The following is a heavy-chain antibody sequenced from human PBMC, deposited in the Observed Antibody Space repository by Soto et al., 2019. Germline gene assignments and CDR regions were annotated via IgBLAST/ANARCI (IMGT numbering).Heavy chain of an antibody. CDR2: IWYDGSNK. J-gene: IGHJ6*02. V-gene: IGHV3-33*01. Sequence: GGSLRLSCAASGFTFSSYGMHWVRQAPGKGLEWVAVIWYDGSNKYYADSVKGRFPISRDNSKNTLYLQMNSLRAEDTAVYYCARDRGYSGYDPYGMDVWGQGTTVTVSS. CDR1: GFTFSSYG. D-gene: IGHD5-12*01. CDR3: ARDRGYSGYDPYGMDV.